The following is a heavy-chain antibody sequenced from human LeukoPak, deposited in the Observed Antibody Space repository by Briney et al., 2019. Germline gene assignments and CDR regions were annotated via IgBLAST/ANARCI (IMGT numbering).Heavy chain of an antibody. Sequence: PSETLSLTCTVSGGSISSSSYYWGWVRQPPGKGLEWIGSIYYSGDTYHSPSLKSRVTISVDTSKNQFSLKLSSVTAADTAVYYCARGAYCSSTSCYTTPYYFDYWGQGTLVTVSS. CDR3: ARGAYCSSTSCYTTPYYFDY. J-gene: IGHJ4*02. CDR2: IYYSGDT. V-gene: IGHV4-39*07. CDR1: GGSISSSSYY. D-gene: IGHD2-2*02.